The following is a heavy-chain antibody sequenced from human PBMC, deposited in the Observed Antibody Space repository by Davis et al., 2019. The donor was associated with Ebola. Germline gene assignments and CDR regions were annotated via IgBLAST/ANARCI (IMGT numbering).Heavy chain of an antibody. CDR1: GDTLTSYA. Sequence: AASVKVSCKAVGDTLTSYAMTWVRQAPGQGLEWMGGIIPIFGTANYAQKFQGRVTITADESTSTAYMELSSLRSEDTAVYYCARRAIFGVVTFHFDYWGQGTLVTVSS. V-gene: IGHV1-69*13. CDR2: IIPIFGTA. J-gene: IGHJ4*02. D-gene: IGHD3-3*01. CDR3: ARRAIFGVVTFHFDY.